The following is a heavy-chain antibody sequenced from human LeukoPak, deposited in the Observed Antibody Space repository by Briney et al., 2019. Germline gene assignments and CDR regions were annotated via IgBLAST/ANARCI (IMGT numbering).Heavy chain of an antibody. J-gene: IGHJ5*02. Sequence: SETLSLTCAVYGGSFSGYYWSRIRQPPGKGLEWIGEINHSGSTNYNPSLKSRVTISVDTSKNQFSLKLSSVTAADTAVYYCARGVEVVTGTTVYFWFDPWGQGTLVTVSS. D-gene: IGHD1-7*01. CDR2: INHSGST. CDR3: ARGVEVVTGTTVYFWFDP. V-gene: IGHV4-34*01. CDR1: GGSFSGYY.